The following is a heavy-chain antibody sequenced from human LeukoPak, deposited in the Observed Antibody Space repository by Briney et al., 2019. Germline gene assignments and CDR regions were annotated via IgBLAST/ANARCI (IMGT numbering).Heavy chain of an antibody. J-gene: IGHJ3*02. Sequence: ASVKVSCKASGYTFTGYYMHWVRQAPGQGPEWMGWINPNSGGTNYAQKFQGRVTMTRDTSISTAYMELSRLRSDDTAVYYCARDFQDDAFDIWGQRIMVIVSS. CDR1: GYTFTGYY. CDR2: INPNSGGT. CDR3: ARDFQDDAFDI. V-gene: IGHV1-2*02.